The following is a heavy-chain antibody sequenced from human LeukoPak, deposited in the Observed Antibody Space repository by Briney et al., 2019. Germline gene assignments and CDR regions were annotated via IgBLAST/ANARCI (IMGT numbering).Heavy chain of an antibody. J-gene: IGHJ3*02. CDR2: TSGSGGAT. D-gene: IGHD1-26*01. CDR1: GFTFSTYA. CDR3: AKTTGGSYFDAFDI. Sequence: GGSLRLSCAASGFTFSTYAMTWVRQAPGKGLEWVSVTSGSGGATYAADSVKGRFTISRDNSKNTLYLQVNGLRAEDTAVYYCAKTTGGSYFDAFDIWGQGTMVIVSS. V-gene: IGHV3-23*01.